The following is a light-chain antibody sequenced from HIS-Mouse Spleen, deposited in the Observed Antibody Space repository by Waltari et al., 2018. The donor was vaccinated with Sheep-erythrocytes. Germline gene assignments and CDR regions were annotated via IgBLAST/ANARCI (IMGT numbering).Light chain of an antibody. J-gene: IGLJ2*01. CDR3: CSYAGSSTLV. Sequence: QSALTQSASVSGSPGQSITISCTGTSSDVGSYNLVSRYQQHPGKAPKLMIYEGSKRPSGVSNRFSGSKSGNTASLTISGLQAEDEADYYCCSYAGSSTLVFGGGTKLTVL. CDR1: SSDVGSYNL. CDR2: EGS. V-gene: IGLV2-23*01.